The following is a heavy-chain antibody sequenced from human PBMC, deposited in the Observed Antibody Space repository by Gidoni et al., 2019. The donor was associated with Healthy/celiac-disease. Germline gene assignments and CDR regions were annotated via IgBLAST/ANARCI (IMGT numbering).Heavy chain of an antibody. Sequence: QVQLVESGGGVVQPGRSVRLSCAAAGFTFSSYGMHWVRQAPGKGLEWVAVISYDGSNKYYADSVKGRFTISRDNSKNTLYLQMNSLRAEDTAVYYCANAHSSGWYGFYYWGQGTLVTVSS. CDR2: ISYDGSNK. V-gene: IGHV3-30*18. D-gene: IGHD6-19*01. J-gene: IGHJ4*02. CDR1: GFTFSSYG. CDR3: ANAHSSGWYGFYY.